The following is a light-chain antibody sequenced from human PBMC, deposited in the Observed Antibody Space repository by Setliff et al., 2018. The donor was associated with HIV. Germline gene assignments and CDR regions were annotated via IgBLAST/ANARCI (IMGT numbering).Light chain of an antibody. CDR2: EVR. J-gene: IGLJ1*01. Sequence: QSALTQPASVSGSPGQSITISCTGTSNDVGGYSHVSWYQQHPGKAPKLIIYEVRNRPSGVSNRFSGSKSGNTASLTISGLRAEDEADYYCSSYAITNTLPFGTGTKVTVL. CDR1: SNDVGGYSH. CDR3: SSYAITNTLP. V-gene: IGLV2-14*01.